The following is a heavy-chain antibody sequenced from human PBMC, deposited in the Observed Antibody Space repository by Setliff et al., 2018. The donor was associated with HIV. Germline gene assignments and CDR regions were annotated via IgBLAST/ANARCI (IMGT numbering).Heavy chain of an antibody. CDR2: IYYSGST. CDR1: GDSINSGNYY. Sequence: SETLSLTCTVSGDSINSGNYYWSWIRQHPGKGLEWIGYIYYSGSTYYSPSLKSRVTISEDTSKNQFSLKLNSVTAADTAVYYCARRAANGLFDYWGQGTLVTVSS. CDR3: ARRAANGLFDY. J-gene: IGHJ4*02. D-gene: IGHD2-15*01. V-gene: IGHV4-31*03.